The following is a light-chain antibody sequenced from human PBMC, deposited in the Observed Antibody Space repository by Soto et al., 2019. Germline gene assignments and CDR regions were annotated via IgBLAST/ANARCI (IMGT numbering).Light chain of an antibody. CDR2: KVS. J-gene: IGKJ2*03. CDR3: MQGTHWPPYS. V-gene: IGKV2-30*01. CDR1: QSLVYRDGNTY. Sequence: VVLTQSPLSLPVTLGQPASISCRSSQSLVYRDGNTYLNWFQQRPGQSPRRLIYKVSDRDSGVPDRFSGSEAGTDFTMKSSRVEAEDVGVYYCMQGTHWPPYSVGQGTKLEIK.